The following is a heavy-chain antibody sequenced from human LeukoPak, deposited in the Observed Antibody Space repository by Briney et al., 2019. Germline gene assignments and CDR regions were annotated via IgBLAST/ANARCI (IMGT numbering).Heavy chain of an antibody. Sequence: GGSLRLSCAASGFTFSSYAMSWVRQAPGKGLEWVSAISGSGGSTYYADSVKGRFTISRDNSKNTLYLQMNSLRAKDTAVYYCAKDTNLSGWFGEGDYWGQGTLVTVSS. CDR1: GFTFSSYA. D-gene: IGHD3-10*01. CDR2: ISGSGGST. J-gene: IGHJ4*02. CDR3: AKDTNLSGWFGEGDY. V-gene: IGHV3-23*01.